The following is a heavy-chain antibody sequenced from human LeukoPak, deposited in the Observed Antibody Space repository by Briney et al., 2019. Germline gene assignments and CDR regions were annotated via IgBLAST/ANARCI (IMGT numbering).Heavy chain of an antibody. CDR2: ISSSSSTI. CDR3: ASGYSYGFGY. D-gene: IGHD5-18*01. Sequence: GGSLRLSCAASGFKFRDQSMSWVRQAPGKGLEWVSYISSSSSTIYYVDSVKGRFTISRDNAESSLYLQMNSLRDEDTAVYYCASGYSYGFGYWGQGTLVTVSS. J-gene: IGHJ4*02. V-gene: IGHV3-48*02. CDR1: GFKFRDQS.